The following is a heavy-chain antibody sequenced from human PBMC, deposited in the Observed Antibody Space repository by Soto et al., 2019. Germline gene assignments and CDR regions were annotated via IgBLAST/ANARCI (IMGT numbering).Heavy chain of an antibody. CDR1: GGSVNSGHYY. V-gene: IGHV4-61*01. D-gene: IGHD3-10*01. J-gene: IGHJ5*01. CDR2: IYYSGST. Sequence: PSETLSLTCTVSGGSVNSGHYYWNWIRQSPGKGLEWIGYIYYSGSTNYNSSLKSRLSISIDASRNQFSLKLTSATAADTAVYYCARDSSLLLPDSGKKIDPWGQGRPVT. CDR3: ARDSSLLLPDSGKKIDP.